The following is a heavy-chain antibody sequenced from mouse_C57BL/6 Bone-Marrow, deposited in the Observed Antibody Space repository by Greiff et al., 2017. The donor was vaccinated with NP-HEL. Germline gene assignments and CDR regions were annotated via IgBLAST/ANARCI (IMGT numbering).Heavy chain of an antibody. Sequence: LVESGAELVRPGTSVKVSCKASGYAFTNYLIEWVKQRPGQGLEWIGVINPGSGGTSYNEKFKGKATLTADKSSSTAYMQLSSLTSEDSAVYFCARSPRPYYGSLYYFDYWGQGTTLTVSS. V-gene: IGHV1-54*01. J-gene: IGHJ2*01. CDR3: ARSPRPYYGSLYYFDY. CDR2: INPGSGGT. D-gene: IGHD1-1*01. CDR1: GYAFTNYL.